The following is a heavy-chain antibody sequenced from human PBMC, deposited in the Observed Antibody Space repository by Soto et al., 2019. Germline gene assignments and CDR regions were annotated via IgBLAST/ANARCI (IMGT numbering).Heavy chain of an antibody. CDR2: IYYSGST. J-gene: IGHJ6*02. CDR3: ASHYPARGGNGDYYCGMDV. V-gene: IGHV4-59*01. Sequence: PSETLSLTCTVSGGSISSYYWSWIRQPPGKGLEWIGYIYYSGSTNYNPSLKSRVTISVDTSKNQFSLKLSSVTAADTAVYYCASHYPARGGNGDYYCGMDVWGQGTTVTVSS. D-gene: IGHD5-12*01. CDR1: GGSISSYY.